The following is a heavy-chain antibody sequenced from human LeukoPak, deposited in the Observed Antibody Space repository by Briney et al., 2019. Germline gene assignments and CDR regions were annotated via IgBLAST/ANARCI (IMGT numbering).Heavy chain of an antibody. CDR3: AREWGYHFDY. Sequence: GGSLRLSCAASGFTFSSDSMSWVRQAPGKGLEWISYISSSSSTIYYADSVKGRFTISRDNAKNSLYLQMSSLRAEDTAVYYCAREWGYHFDYWGQGTLVTVSS. J-gene: IGHJ4*02. CDR2: ISSSSSTI. CDR1: GFTFSSDS. D-gene: IGHD5-18*01. V-gene: IGHV3-48*04.